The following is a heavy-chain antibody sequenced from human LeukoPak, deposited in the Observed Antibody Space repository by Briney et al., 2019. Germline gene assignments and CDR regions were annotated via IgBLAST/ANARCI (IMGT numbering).Heavy chain of an antibody. CDR3: AKEWPSEWHQLPDYDAVDV. D-gene: IGHD6-13*01. CDR1: GFTFSNYA. Sequence: PGGSLRLSCAASGFTFSNYAMTWVRQAPGKGLEWVSTISDSGSTFYADSVKGRFTISRDNSKNTLFLQMNGLRADDTAVYYCAKEWPSEWHQLPDYDAVDVWGQGTMVTVSS. V-gene: IGHV3-23*01. J-gene: IGHJ3*01. CDR2: ISDSGST.